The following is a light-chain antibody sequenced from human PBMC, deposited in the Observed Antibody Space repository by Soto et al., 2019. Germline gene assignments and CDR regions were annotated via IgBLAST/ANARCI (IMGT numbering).Light chain of an antibody. Sequence: VLTQCPGTVTLSPGERATLSCRASQSVSSSYLAWYQQKPGQAPRLLIYGASSRATGIPDRFSGSGSGTDFTLTISRLEXEDFAVYYCQQYGSSTLTFGGGTKVDI. CDR2: GAS. J-gene: IGKJ4*01. V-gene: IGKV3-20*01. CDR1: QSVSSSY. CDR3: QQYGSSTLT.